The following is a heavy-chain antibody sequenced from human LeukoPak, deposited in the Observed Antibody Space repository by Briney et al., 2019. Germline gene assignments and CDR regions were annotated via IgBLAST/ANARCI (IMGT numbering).Heavy chain of an antibody. J-gene: IGHJ6*03. D-gene: IGHD2-2*01. Sequence: GGSLRLSCAVSGLTFNNYAMSWVRQAPGKGLEWVAFIRYDGSDKYYADSVKGRFTISRDNSKNTLYLQMNSLRAEDTAVYYCAKDGTSYYYYYMDVWGKGTTVTISS. CDR1: GLTFNNYA. V-gene: IGHV3-30*02. CDR3: AKDGTSYYYYYMDV. CDR2: IRYDGSDK.